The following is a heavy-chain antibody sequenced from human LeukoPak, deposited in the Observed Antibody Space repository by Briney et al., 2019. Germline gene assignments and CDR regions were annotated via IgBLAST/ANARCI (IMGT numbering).Heavy chain of an antibody. CDR2: INHSGST. J-gene: IGHJ4*02. D-gene: IGHD6-13*01. CDR3: ARGRDSSWLPFDY. Sequence: SETLSLTCAVYGGSFSGYYWSWIRQPPGKGLEWIGEINHSGSTNYNPSLKSRVTISVDTSKNQFSLKLSSVTAADTAVYYCARGRDSSWLPFDYWGQGTLVTVSS. CDR1: GGSFSGYY. V-gene: IGHV4-34*01.